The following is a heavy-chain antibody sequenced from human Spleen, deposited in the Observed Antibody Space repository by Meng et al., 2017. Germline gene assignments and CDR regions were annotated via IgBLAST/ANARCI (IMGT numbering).Heavy chain of an antibody. Sequence: GGSLRLSCAASGFTVSSNYMSWVRQAPGKGLEWVSVIYSGGSTYYADSVKGRFTISRHNSKNTLYLQMNSLRAEDTAVYYCARVFTMVRGVISAYDIWEQAI. CDR3: ARVFTMVRGVISAYDI. CDR2: IYSGGST. J-gene: IGHJ3*02. D-gene: IGHD3-10*01. V-gene: IGHV3-53*04. CDR1: GFTVSSNY.